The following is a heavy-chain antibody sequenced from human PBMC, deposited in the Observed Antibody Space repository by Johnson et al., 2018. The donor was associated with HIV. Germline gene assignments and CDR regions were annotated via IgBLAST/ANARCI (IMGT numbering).Heavy chain of an antibody. D-gene: IGHD4-23*01. V-gene: IGHV3-53*01. CDR2: IYSGGRT. CDR1: GFTVSSNY. Sequence: EVQLVESGGGLIQPGGSLRLSCAASGFTVSSNYMSWVRQAPGKGLEWVSVIYSGGRTYYADSVKGRFTISRDNSRNTLYLQMNSLRVEDTAVYYCAKVPYGGIADDAFDIWCQGTMVTVSS. J-gene: IGHJ3*02. CDR3: AKVPYGGIADDAFDI.